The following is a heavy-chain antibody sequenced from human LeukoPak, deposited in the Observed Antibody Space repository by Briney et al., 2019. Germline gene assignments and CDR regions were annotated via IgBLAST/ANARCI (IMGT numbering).Heavy chain of an antibody. Sequence: GGSLRLSCAASGFTFSSYWMTWVRQAPGKGLEWVANIKQDGSEKYYVDSVRGRFTISRDNAQNSLSLQMNSLRAEDTAVYYCARGSGSKNAFDIWGQGTMVTVSS. D-gene: IGHD3-10*01. V-gene: IGHV3-7*01. CDR1: GFTFSSYW. CDR3: ARGSGSKNAFDI. CDR2: IKQDGSEK. J-gene: IGHJ3*02.